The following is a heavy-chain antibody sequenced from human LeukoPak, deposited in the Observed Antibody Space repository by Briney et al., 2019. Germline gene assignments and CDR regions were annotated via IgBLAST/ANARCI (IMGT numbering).Heavy chain of an antibody. V-gene: IGHV3-53*01. D-gene: IGHD3-16*01. J-gene: IGHJ4*02. CDR2: IYTGATT. CDR1: GLIFSKNQ. CDR3: ARETFSYFDY. Sequence: PGGSLRLSCAVSGLIFSKNQMSWVRQAPGKGLEWVSIIYTGATTYYADSVKGRFTISRDNSKNTLYLQINSLRTEDTAMYYCARETFSYFDYWGQGTLVTVSS.